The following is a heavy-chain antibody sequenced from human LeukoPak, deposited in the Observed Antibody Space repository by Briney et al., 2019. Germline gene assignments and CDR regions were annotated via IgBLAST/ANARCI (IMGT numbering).Heavy chain of an antibody. V-gene: IGHV1-69*04. J-gene: IGHJ3*02. Sequence: SVRVSCKASGGTFSSYTISWVRQAPGQGLEWMGRIIPILGLANYAQTFQGRVTITADKTTSTAYMELSSLRSEDTAVYYCARDRLPRGAFDIWGQGTMVTVSS. CDR3: ARDRLPRGAFDI. D-gene: IGHD3-16*01. CDR1: GGTFSSYT. CDR2: IIPILGLA.